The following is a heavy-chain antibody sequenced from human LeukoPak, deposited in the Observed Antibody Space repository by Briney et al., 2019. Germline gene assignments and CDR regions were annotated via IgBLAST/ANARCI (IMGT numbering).Heavy chain of an antibody. Sequence: ASVKVSCKASGYIFTSYGISWVRQAPGQGLEWMGWINTNTGNPTYAQGFTGRFVFSLDTSVSTAYLQISSLKAEDTAVYYCARPMVRGIESFDYWGQGTLVTVSS. CDR2: INTNTGNP. CDR3: ARPMVRGIESFDY. CDR1: GYIFTSYG. J-gene: IGHJ4*02. V-gene: IGHV7-4-1*02. D-gene: IGHD3-10*01.